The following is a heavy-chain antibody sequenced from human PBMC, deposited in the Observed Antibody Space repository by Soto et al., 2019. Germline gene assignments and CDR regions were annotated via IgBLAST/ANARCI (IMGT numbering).Heavy chain of an antibody. CDR1: GFTLSGND. Sequence: QVRLVESGGGVVQPGRSLRLSCAASGFTLSGNDMHWVRQAPGKGPEWVAVMSYDGSHQYYADSVKGRFTISRDTSKSTLYLQMNSLRTEDTAVYYCAKGGWYTSSSPSDCWGQGTLVTVSS. V-gene: IGHV3-30*18. J-gene: IGHJ4*02. CDR3: AKGGWYTSSSPSDC. D-gene: IGHD6-6*01. CDR2: MSYDGSHQ.